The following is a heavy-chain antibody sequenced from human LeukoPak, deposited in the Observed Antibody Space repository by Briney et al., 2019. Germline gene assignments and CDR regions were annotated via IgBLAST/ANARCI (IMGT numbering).Heavy chain of an antibody. J-gene: IGHJ4*02. CDR1: GITFSGYS. Sequence: GGSLRLSCVVSGITFSGYSMIWVRQAPGKGLVWFSFMTPSGNTIFYAKSEKDRFTISRDNAKKSLYLQMNSLRDEDTAVYYCARVGGATAVTMYFEYWGQGTLVTVSS. V-gene: IGHV3-48*02. D-gene: IGHD1-26*01. CDR3: ARVGGATAVTMYFEY. CDR2: MTPSGNTI.